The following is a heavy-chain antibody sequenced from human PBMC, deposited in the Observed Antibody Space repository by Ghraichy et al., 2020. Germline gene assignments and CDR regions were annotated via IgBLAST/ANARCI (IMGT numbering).Heavy chain of an antibody. D-gene: IGHD1-26*01. CDR2: INPNSGGT. J-gene: IGHJ6*02. CDR1: GYTFTGYY. Sequence: ASVKVSCKASGYTFTGYYMHWVRQAPGQGLEWMGWINPNSGGTNYAQKFQGRVTMTRDTSISTAYMELSRLRSDDTAVYYCARDRWELRDYYYYGMDVWGQGTTVTVSS. CDR3: ARDRWELRDYYYYGMDV. V-gene: IGHV1-2*02.